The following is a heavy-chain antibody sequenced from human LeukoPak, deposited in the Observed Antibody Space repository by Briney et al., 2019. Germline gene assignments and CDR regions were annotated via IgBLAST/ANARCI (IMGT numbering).Heavy chain of an antibody. D-gene: IGHD3-16*02. CDR2: INPNSGGT. Sequence: ASVKVSCKASGGTFSSYAISWVRQAPGQGLEWMGWINPNSGGTKNTQKFQGRVTVTRDTSISTAYMELSRLRSDDTAVYYCARHRTASDYWGQGTLVTVSS. CDR1: GGTFSSYA. J-gene: IGHJ4*02. CDR3: ARHRTASDY. V-gene: IGHV1-2*02.